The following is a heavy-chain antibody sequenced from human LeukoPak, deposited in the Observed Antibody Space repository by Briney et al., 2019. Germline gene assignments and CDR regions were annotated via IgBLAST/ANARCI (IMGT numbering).Heavy chain of an antibody. CDR1: GYTFSTYS. Sequence: ASVKVSCKASGYTFSTYSISWVRQAPGQGLEWMGWISAYTGHTNYAQNLQGRVTMTTDTSTSTAYMELRSLRSDDTAVYYCARDPHYYDSSGYYYNYYGMDVWGQGTTVTVSS. V-gene: IGHV1-18*01. J-gene: IGHJ6*02. D-gene: IGHD3-22*01. CDR3: ARDPHYYDSSGYYYNYYGMDV. CDR2: ISAYTGHT.